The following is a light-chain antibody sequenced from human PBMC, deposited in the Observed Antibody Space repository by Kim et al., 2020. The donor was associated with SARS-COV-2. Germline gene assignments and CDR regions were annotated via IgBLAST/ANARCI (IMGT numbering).Light chain of an antibody. CDR1: TLGDKF. J-gene: IGLJ2*01. CDR2: QDN. Sequence: SYELTQPPSVSVSPGQTATITCSGDTLGDKFACWYQQKAGQSPVLVIYQDNKRPSGIPERFSGSNSGNTDTLTIRGTQPMDEAYYYCQTWDTSTVLFGGGTKLTVL. CDR3: QTWDTSTVL. V-gene: IGLV3-1*01.